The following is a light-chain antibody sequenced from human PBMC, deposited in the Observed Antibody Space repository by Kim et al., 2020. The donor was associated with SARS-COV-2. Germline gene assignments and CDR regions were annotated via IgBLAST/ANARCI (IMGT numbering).Light chain of an antibody. CDR2: DVT. Sequence: QSALTQPASVSGSPRQSITISCTGTSSDVGAYNYVSWYQQHPGKAPKLIIYDVTKRPSGISNRFSGSKSGNTASLTFSGLQAEDEADYFCASYTNSLTWVFGGGTQLTVL. CDR3: ASYTNSLTWV. V-gene: IGLV2-14*01. CDR1: SSDVGAYNY. J-gene: IGLJ3*02.